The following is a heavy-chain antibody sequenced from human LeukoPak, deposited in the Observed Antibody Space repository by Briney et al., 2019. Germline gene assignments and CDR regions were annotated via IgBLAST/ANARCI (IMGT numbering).Heavy chain of an antibody. D-gene: IGHD4-17*01. J-gene: IGHJ5*02. Sequence: ASVKVSCKASGYTFTSYGISWVRQAPGQGLEWMGWISACNGDTNYAQKLQGRVTMTTDTSTSTAYMELRSLRSDDTVVYYCARGEDYGDYVNWFDPWGQGTLVTVSS. CDR1: GYTFTSYG. V-gene: IGHV1-18*01. CDR2: ISACNGDT. CDR3: ARGEDYGDYVNWFDP.